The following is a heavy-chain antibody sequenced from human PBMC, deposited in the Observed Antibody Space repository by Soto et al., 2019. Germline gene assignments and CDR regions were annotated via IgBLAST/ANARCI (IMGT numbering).Heavy chain of an antibody. J-gene: IGHJ4*02. CDR2: IKNDGSNK. CDR1: GFIFSSYW. Sequence: PGGSLRLSCAASGFIFSSYWMHWVRQAPGKGLEWVSNIKNDGSNKNYVDSVKGRFTISRDNAKNSLYLQMNSLRAEDTAVYYCARDEQLGGFDYWGQGTLVTVSS. V-gene: IGHV3-7*05. D-gene: IGHD6-6*01. CDR3: ARDEQLGGFDY.